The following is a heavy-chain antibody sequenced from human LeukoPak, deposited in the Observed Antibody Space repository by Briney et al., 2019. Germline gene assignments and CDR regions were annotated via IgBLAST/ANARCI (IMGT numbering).Heavy chain of an antibody. CDR3: ARWEYSSGWVSLVDRFDY. V-gene: IGHV3-66*01. CDR2: IYSGGST. Sequence: GGSLRLSCAASGFTVSSNYMSWVRQAPGKGLEWVSVIYSGGSTYYADSVKGRFTISRDNSKNTLYLQMNSLRAEDTAVYYCARWEYSSGWVSLVDRFDYWGQGTLVTVSS. CDR1: GFTVSSNY. D-gene: IGHD6-19*01. J-gene: IGHJ4*02.